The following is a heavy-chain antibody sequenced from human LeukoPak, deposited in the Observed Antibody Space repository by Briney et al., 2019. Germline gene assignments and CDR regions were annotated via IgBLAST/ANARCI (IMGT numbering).Heavy chain of an antibody. CDR2: ICSSSGTI. CDR3: AKDVPYCSSTICYKGFDY. V-gene: IGHV3-48*01. J-gene: IGHJ4*02. D-gene: IGHD2-2*02. CDR1: GFTFSSYS. Sequence: GGSLRLSCAASGFTFSSYSMNWVRQVPGKGLEWVSYICSSSGTIYYADSVEGRFTISRDNAKNSLYLQMNSLRAEDTAVYYCAKDVPYCSSTICYKGFDYWGQGTLVTVSS.